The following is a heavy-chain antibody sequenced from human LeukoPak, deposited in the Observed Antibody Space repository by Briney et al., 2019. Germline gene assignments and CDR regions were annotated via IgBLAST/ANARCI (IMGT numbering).Heavy chain of an antibody. CDR3: ARDVGTAMASTDY. CDR2: IIPILGIA. CDR1: GGTFSSYA. D-gene: IGHD5-18*01. J-gene: IGHJ4*02. Sequence: SVKVSCKASGGTFSSYAISWVRQAPGQGLEWMGRIIPILGIANYAQKFQGRVTITADKSTSTAYMELSSLRSEDTAVYYCARDVGTAMASTDYWGQGTLVTVSS. V-gene: IGHV1-69*04.